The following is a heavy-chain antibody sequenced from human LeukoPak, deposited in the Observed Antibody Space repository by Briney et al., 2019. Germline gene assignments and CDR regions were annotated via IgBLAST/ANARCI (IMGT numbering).Heavy chain of an antibody. CDR1: GFTFSSYA. CDR3: ARDERLGSSGYYYGDSFDY. V-gene: IGHV3-30*01. Sequence: GGSLRLSCAASGFTFSSYAMHWVRQAPGKGLVWVAVISYDGSNKYYADSVKGRFTISRDNSKNTLYLQMNSLRAEDTAVYYCARDERLGSSGYYYGDSFDYWGQGTLVTVSS. CDR2: ISYDGSNK. D-gene: IGHD3-22*01. J-gene: IGHJ4*02.